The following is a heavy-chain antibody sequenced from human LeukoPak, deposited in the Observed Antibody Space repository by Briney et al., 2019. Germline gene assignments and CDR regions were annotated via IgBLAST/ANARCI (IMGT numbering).Heavy chain of an antibody. D-gene: IGHD6-19*01. CDR2: INPYSGGT. CDR1: GYTFTDYY. V-gene: IGHV1-2*06. CDR3: AGDYSSGWYVY. J-gene: IGHJ4*02. Sequence: ASVKDSCKASGYTFTDYYMHWVRQAPGQGLEWMGRINPYSGGTNYAQKFQGRVTMTRDTSISTAYMELSRLKSDDTAVYYCAGDYSSGWYVYWGQGTLVTVSS.